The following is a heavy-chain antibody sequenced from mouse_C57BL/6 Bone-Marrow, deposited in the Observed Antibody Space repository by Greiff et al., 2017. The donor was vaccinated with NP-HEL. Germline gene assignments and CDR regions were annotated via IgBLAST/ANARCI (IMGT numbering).Heavy chain of an antibody. D-gene: IGHD2-4*01. J-gene: IGHJ4*01. CDR3: AREGYEYDEDSMDY. CDR1: RYTFTSYW. V-gene: IGHV1-50*01. Sequence: QVQLQQPGAELVKPGASVKLSCKASRYTFTSYWMQWVKQRPGQGLEWIGEIDPSDSYTNYNQKFKGKATVTVDTSSSTAYMQLSSLTTEDSAVYYCAREGYEYDEDSMDYWGQGTTVTVSS. CDR2: IDPSDSYT.